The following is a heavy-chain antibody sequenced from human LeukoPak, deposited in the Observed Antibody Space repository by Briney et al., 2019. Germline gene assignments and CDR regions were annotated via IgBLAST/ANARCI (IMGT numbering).Heavy chain of an antibody. D-gene: IGHD2-2*01. V-gene: IGHV6-1*01. J-gene: IGHJ6*03. Sequence: SQTLSLTCAISGDSVSSNSAAWNWIRQSPSRGLEWLGRTYYRSKWYNDYAVSVKSRITINPDTSKNQFSLQLNSVTPEDTAVYYCARGGYCSSTSCPKGYYYVDVWGKGTTVTASS. CDR1: GDSVSSNSAA. CDR2: TYYRSKWYN. CDR3: ARGGYCSSTSCPKGYYYVDV.